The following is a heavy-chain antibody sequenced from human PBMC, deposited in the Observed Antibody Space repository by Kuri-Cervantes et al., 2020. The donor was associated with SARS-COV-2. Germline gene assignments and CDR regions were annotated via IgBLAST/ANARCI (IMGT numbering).Heavy chain of an antibody. J-gene: IGHJ4*02. D-gene: IGHD6-13*01. Sequence: GGSLRLSCKASGYTFTSYGISWVRQAPGQGLEWMGWISAYNGNTNYAQKFQGRVTITADKSTRTAYMELSSLRSEDTAVYYCARVFGHQQLGEDYWGQGTLVTVSS. CDR1: GYTFTSYG. V-gene: IGHV1-18*01. CDR2: ISAYNGNT. CDR3: ARVFGHQQLGEDY.